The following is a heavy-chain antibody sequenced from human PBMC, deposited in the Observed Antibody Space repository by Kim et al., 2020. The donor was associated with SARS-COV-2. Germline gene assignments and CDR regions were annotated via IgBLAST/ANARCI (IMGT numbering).Heavy chain of an antibody. D-gene: IGHD5-12*01. J-gene: IGHJ4*02. V-gene: IGHV3-23*01. Sequence: DSVKGRFTITKDNSKDKLYLQRHTLRAEDTAVYYCAKAGGYSCYGNYYFDVWGQGTMVTVSS. CDR3: AKAGGYSCYGNYYFDV.